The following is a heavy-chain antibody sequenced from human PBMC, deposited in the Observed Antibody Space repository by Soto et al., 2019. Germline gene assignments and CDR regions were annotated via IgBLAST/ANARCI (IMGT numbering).Heavy chain of an antibody. J-gene: IGHJ3*02. V-gene: IGHV1-69*13. CDR3: ARVLGSRRTHAFDI. D-gene: IGHD6-13*01. CDR2: IIPMFGST. Sequence: ASVKVSCKASGGTFSTSSITCVRQAPGQGLEWLGGIIPMFGSTNYAQKFQGRVSITADESTTTAYMELSSLKSEDTAVYYCARVLGSRRTHAFDIWGQGTMVTVSS. CDR1: GGTFSTSS.